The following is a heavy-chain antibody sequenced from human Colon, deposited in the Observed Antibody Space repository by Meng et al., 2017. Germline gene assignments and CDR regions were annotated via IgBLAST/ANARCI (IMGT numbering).Heavy chain of an antibody. J-gene: IGHJ5*02. Sequence: QVQLQESGPGLVKPSGTLSLNSAGSGGSINSSNWWLWVRQPPGKGLEWLGEIDHGGNTNYNPSLKSRVTLSLDKSKNQFSLRLTSVTAADTAMYYCSRGVVAGAMVWFDPWGPGTLVTVSS. CDR3: SRGVVAGAMVWFDP. CDR2: IDHGGNT. D-gene: IGHD2-2*01. CDR1: GGSINSSNW. V-gene: IGHV4-4*02.